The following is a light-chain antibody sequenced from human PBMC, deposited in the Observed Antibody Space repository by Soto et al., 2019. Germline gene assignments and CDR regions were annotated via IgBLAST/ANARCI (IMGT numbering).Light chain of an antibody. CDR3: MQGTHWPPYT. CDR1: QSLVHSDGNTF. V-gene: IGKV2-30*02. J-gene: IGKJ2*01. Sequence: DVVMTQSPLSLPVTLGQPASISCRSSQSLVHSDGNTFLNWFQQRPGQSPRRLIYKVSNRDSGVPDRFSGSGSGTDFTLKLSRVEAEDDGVYYCMQGTHWPPYTFGQGTKREIK. CDR2: KVS.